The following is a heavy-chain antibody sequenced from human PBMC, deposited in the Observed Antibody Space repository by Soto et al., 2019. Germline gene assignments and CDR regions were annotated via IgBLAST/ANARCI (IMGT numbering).Heavy chain of an antibody. Sequence: SETLSLTCTVSGGSISSYYWSWIRQPPGKGLEWIGYIYYSGSTNYNPSLKSRVTISVDTSKNQFSLKLSSVTAADTAVYYCARLREGYSYGYDYWGQGTLVTVSS. V-gene: IGHV4-59*08. D-gene: IGHD5-18*01. CDR1: GGSISSYY. CDR2: IYYSGST. CDR3: ARLREGYSYGYDY. J-gene: IGHJ4*02.